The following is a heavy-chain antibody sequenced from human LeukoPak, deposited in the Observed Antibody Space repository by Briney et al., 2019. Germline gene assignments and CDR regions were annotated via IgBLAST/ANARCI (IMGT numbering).Heavy chain of an antibody. CDR3: ARDGGSGQERLSDY. Sequence: GGSLRLSCTTSGFTFSNYWMTWVRQAPGKGLEWVANIKEDGIERHYVDSVEGRFTISRDNAKNSLYLQMNSLRVEDTAIYFCARDGGSGQERLSDYRGQGIMVIVSS. CDR1: GFTFSNYW. D-gene: IGHD1-26*01. J-gene: IGHJ4*02. CDR2: IKEDGIER. V-gene: IGHV3-7*01.